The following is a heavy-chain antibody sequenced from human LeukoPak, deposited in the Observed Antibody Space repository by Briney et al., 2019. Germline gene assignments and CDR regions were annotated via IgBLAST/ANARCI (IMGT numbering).Heavy chain of an antibody. CDR1: GFTVSSNY. CDR2: ISSSSSTI. CDR3: ARDGGGTYYYYGMDV. Sequence: GGSLRLSCATSGFTVSSNYMSWVRQAPGKGLEWVSYISSSSSTIYYADSVKGRFTISRDNAKNSLYLQMNSLRAEDTAVYYCARDGGGTYYYYGMDVWGRGTTVTVSS. D-gene: IGHD2-15*01. V-gene: IGHV3-48*01. J-gene: IGHJ6*02.